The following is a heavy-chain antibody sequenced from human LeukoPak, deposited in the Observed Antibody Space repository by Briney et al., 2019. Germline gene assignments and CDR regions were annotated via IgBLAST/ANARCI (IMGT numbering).Heavy chain of an antibody. CDR2: IYYSGST. Sequence: SETLSLTCTVSGSSISSFYWSWIRQPPGKGLEWIGYIYYSGSTNYKSSLKSRVTISLDTSKSQFSLTLNSVTSADTAVYYCARAGYSSGWYPVYWGQGTLVTVSS. D-gene: IGHD6-19*01. J-gene: IGHJ4*02. CDR1: GSSISSFY. CDR3: ARAGYSSGWYPVY. V-gene: IGHV4-59*01.